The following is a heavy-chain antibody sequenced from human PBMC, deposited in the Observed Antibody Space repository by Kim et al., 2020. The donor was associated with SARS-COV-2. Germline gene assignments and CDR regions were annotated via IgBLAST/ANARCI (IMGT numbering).Heavy chain of an antibody. D-gene: IGHD2-2*01. V-gene: IGHV3-33*05. CDR3: ARGGTTSPFSPAEYFHH. J-gene: IGHJ1*01. CDR2: ISYDGSNK. Sequence: GGSLRLSCTASGFTFSSYGFHWVRQAPGKGLEWVAVISYDGSNKYYADSVKGRFTISRDNSKNTLYLQMNSLRAEDTAVYYCARGGTTSPFSPAEYFHHWGQGTLVIVSS. CDR1: GFTFSSYG.